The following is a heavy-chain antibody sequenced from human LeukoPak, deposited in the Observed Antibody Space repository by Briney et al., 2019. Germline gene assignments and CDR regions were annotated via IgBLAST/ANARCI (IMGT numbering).Heavy chain of an antibody. J-gene: IGHJ6*03. D-gene: IGHD2-21*01. CDR1: GDSMKSYF. CDR2: IYYSGSA. Sequence: SGTLSLTCSVAGDSMKSYFWAWIRQPPGRGLEWIGFIYYSGSASNYSPSLQSRVTMSAGTSKNQFSLKLTSMTAADTATYYCARRRQTCQPLCYYYLDVWGKGTTVTVSS. V-gene: IGHV4-59*08. CDR3: ARRRQTCQPLCYYYLDV.